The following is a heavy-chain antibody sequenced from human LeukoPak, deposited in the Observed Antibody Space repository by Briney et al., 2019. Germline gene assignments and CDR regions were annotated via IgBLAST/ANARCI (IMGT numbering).Heavy chain of an antibody. D-gene: IGHD2-15*01. V-gene: IGHV3-30*02. Sequence: GGSLRLSCAASGFTFSSYGMHWVRQAPGKGLEWVAFIRYDGSNKYYADSAKGRFTISRDNSKNTLYLQMNSLRAEDTAVYYCAKDQCSGGSCALGLDVWGKGTTVTVSS. J-gene: IGHJ6*04. CDR3: AKDQCSGGSCALGLDV. CDR1: GFTFSSYG. CDR2: IRYDGSNK.